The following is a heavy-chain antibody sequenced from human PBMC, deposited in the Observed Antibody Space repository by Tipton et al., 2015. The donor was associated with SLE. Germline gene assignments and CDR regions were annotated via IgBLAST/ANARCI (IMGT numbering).Heavy chain of an antibody. D-gene: IGHD3-10*01. CDR1: GGSISSGGYY. J-gene: IGHJ6*02. CDR2: IYYSGST. CDR3: SILGITMVRGVSYGMDV. V-gene: IGHV4-31*03. Sequence: TLSLTCTVSGGSISSGGYYWSWIRQHPGKGLEWIGYIYYSGSTHYNPSLKSRVTISVDTSKNQFSLKLSSVTAADTAVYYCSILGITMVRGVSYGMDVWGQGTTVTVSS.